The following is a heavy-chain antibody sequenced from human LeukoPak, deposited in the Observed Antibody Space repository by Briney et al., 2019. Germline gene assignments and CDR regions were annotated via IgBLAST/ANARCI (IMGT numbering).Heavy chain of an antibody. CDR3: VRGSPGYSSSWHAY. CDR1: GLMLSSTW. Sequence: GGSLRLSCAASGLMLSSTWMHWVRQAPGKGLVWVSRINSDATSTSYADSVRGRFTISRDDAKNTMYLQMNSLRVEDTAMYYCVRGSPGYSSSWHAYWGQGTLVTVSS. CDR2: INSDATST. J-gene: IGHJ4*02. D-gene: IGHD6-13*01. V-gene: IGHV3-74*01.